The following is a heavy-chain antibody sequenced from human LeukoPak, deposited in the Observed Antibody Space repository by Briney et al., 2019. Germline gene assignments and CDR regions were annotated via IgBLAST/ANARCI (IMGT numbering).Heavy chain of an antibody. CDR2: MNPNSGNT. D-gene: IGHD3-3*01. CDR3: ARDWNTISYMDV. Sequence: ASVKVSCKASGYTFTGYDINWVRQATGQGLGWMGWMNPNSGNTGYAQKFQGRVTMTRNTSISTAYMELSSLRSEDTAVYYCARDWNTISYMDVWGKGTTVTVSS. V-gene: IGHV1-8*02. CDR1: GYTFTGYD. J-gene: IGHJ6*03.